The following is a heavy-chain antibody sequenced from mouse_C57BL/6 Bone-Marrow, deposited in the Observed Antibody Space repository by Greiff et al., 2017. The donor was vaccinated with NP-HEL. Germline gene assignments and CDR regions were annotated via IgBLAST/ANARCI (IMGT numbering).Heavy chain of an antibody. D-gene: IGHD1-1*01. CDR3: VRHYGTLYAMDY. Sequence: EVMLVESGGGLVQPKGSLKLSCAASGFSFNTYAMNWVRQAPGKGLEWVARIRSKSNNYATYYDDSVKDRFTISRDDSESMLYLQMNNLKTEDTAMYYCVRHYGTLYAMDYWGQGTSVTVSS. CDR1: GFSFNTYA. J-gene: IGHJ4*01. CDR2: IRSKSNNYAT. V-gene: IGHV10-1*01.